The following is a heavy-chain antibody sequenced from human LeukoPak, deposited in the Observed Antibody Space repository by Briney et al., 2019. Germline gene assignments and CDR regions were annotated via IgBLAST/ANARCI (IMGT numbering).Heavy chain of an antibody. CDR1: GGSISGHY. J-gene: IGHJ4*02. D-gene: IGHD2-8*02. V-gene: IGHV4-59*11. Sequence: SETLSLTCTVSGGSISGHYWSWIRQPPGKGLEWIGYIHNSGSTNYNPSLKSRVTTSADTSKNQFSLKVTSLTAADTAVYYCARAYWGGGSFDYWGQGTLVTVSS. CDR2: IHNSGST. CDR3: ARAYWGGGSFDY.